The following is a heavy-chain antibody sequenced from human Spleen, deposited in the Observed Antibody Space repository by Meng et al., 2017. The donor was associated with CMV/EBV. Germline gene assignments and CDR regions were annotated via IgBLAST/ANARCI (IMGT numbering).Heavy chain of an antibody. CDR3: ATDRGYYDFWSGHD. CDR2: FDTEDGET. Sequence: QVQLVVSGAEVKERGASVKVSCKASGYTFTSYYLHWVRQAPGKGLEWMGSFDTEDGETIYAQRFQGRVTMTEDTSTDTAYMELSSLRSEDTPVYYCATDRGYYDFWSGHDWGQGTLVTVSS. CDR1: GYTFTSYY. J-gene: IGHJ4*02. V-gene: IGHV1-24*01. D-gene: IGHD3-3*01.